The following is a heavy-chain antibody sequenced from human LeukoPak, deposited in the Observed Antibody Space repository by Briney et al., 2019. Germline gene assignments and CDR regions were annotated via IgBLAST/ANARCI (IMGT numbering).Heavy chain of an antibody. Sequence: ASVKVSCKASGYTFTSYDISWVRQATGQGLEWMGWMNPNSGNTGYAQKFQGRVTMTRNTSISTAYMELSSLRSEDTAVYYCATLTPGIAAAGTDIGYYYGMDVWGQGTTVTVSS. CDR3: ATLTPGIAAAGTDIGYYYGMDV. CDR2: MNPNSGNT. V-gene: IGHV1-8*01. J-gene: IGHJ6*02. CDR1: GYTFTSYD. D-gene: IGHD6-13*01.